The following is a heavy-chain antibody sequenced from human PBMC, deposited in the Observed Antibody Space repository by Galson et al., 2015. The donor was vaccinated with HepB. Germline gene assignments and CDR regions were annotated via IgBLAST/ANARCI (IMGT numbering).Heavy chain of an antibody. D-gene: IGHD6-6*01. CDR3: ARSIAARPTKADY. CDR1: GFTFSSYG. J-gene: IGHJ4*02. Sequence: SLRLSCAASGFTFSSYGMHWVRQAPGKGLEWAAVIWYDGSNKYYADSVKGRFTISRDNSKNTLYLQMNSLRAEDTAVYYCARSIAARPTKADYWGQGTLVTVSS. V-gene: IGHV3-33*01. CDR2: IWYDGSNK.